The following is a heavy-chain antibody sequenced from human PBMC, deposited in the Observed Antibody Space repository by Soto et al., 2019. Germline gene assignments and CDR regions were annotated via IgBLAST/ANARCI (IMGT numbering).Heavy chain of an antibody. CDR2: IVPMYDSV. CDR1: CGTLNTYT. J-gene: IGHJ4*02. V-gene: IGHV1-69*06. Sequence: ASVKVSCKASCGTLNTYTINWVRQAPGRRLEWVGQIVPMYDSVNYAENFQGRVTITADKSTKTSFMELTSLKSEDTALYFCATWRHYSGSYCLDYWGQGTLVTVSS. CDR3: ATWRHYSGSYCLDY. D-gene: IGHD1-26*01.